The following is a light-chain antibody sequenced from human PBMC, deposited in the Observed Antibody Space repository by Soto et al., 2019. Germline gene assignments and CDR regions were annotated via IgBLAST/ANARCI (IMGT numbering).Light chain of an antibody. V-gene: IGLV1-44*01. Sequence: QSVLTQPPSASGTPGQRVTMSCSGSRPNIGSNTVNWYQQLPGTAPKVLIYSNDQRPSGVPDRFSGSKSGTSASLAISGLQSEDEADYHCAAWDDSLKVVVFGGGTKLTVL. J-gene: IGLJ2*01. CDR2: SND. CDR3: AAWDDSLKVVV. CDR1: RPNIGSNT.